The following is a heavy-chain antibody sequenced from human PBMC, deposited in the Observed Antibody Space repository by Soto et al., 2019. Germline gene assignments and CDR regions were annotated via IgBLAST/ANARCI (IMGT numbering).Heavy chain of an antibody. V-gene: IGHV4-59*01. CDR3: ARYGAAGNYFDY. CDR1: GGSLSGYY. D-gene: IGHD6-13*01. CDR2: MYYSGSA. J-gene: IGHJ4*02. Sequence: PSETLSLTCAVNGGSLSGYYWSWFRQPPGKGLEWIGYMYYSGSAGYNPSLKSRVTISIDTSKNHFSLRLSSVTAAATAVYYCARYGAAGNYFDYWGQGTLVTVSS.